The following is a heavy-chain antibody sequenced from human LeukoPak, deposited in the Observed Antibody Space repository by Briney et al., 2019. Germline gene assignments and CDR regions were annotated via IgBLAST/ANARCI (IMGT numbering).Heavy chain of an antibody. CDR1: GGSFSCYY. V-gene: IGHV4-34*01. CDR2: SNHSGST. Sequence: SETLSLTCAVYGGSFSCYYWSWIRQPPGKGLEWIGESNHSGSTNYNPSLKSRVTISVDTSKNQFSLKLSSVTAADTAVYYCARGGVDTAMVTGGRRLLVYWGQGTLVTVSS. J-gene: IGHJ4*02. D-gene: IGHD5-18*01. CDR3: ARGGVDTAMVTGGRRLLVY.